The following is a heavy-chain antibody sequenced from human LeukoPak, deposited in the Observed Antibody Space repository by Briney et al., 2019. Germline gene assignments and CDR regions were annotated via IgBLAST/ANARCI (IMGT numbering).Heavy chain of an antibody. D-gene: IGHD4-23*01. Sequence: SETLSLTCTVSGGSISSYYWSWIRQPPGKGLEWIGYIYYSGSTNYNPSLKSRVTISVDTSKNQFSLKLSSVTAADTAVYYCARTYGGNTGAGYFDYWGQGTLVTVSS. CDR3: ARTYGGNTGAGYFDY. CDR2: IYYSGST. CDR1: GGSISSYY. J-gene: IGHJ4*02. V-gene: IGHV4-59*01.